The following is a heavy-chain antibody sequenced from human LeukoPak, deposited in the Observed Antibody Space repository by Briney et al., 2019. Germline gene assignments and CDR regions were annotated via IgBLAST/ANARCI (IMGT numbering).Heavy chain of an antibody. CDR1: GGTFSSYA. Sequence: SVKVSCKASGGTFSSYAISWVRQAPGQGLEWMGGIIPIFGTANYAQKFQGRVTITTDESTSTAYMELSSLRSEDTAVYYCARVYCSSTSCYSFDYSGQGTLVTVSS. CDR2: IIPIFGTA. D-gene: IGHD2-2*02. V-gene: IGHV1-69*05. CDR3: ARVYCSSTSCYSFDY. J-gene: IGHJ4*02.